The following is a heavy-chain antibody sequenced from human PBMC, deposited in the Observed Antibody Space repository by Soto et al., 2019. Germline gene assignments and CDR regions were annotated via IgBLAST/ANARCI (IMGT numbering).Heavy chain of an antibody. D-gene: IGHD5-12*01. J-gene: IGHJ4*02. Sequence: QVQLVQSGADVKTPGDSVRVSCKASAYTFTGYYIHWVRQAPGQGLEWMGWMNPKNSDTRNAPQVQGRVTMTRDTSINTPYMDLRKLTSDDTATYFCARDGPGNSNDAFDYWGQGTLVTVSS. CDR1: AYTFTGYY. V-gene: IGHV1-2*02. CDR2: MNPKNSDT. CDR3: ARDGPGNSNDAFDY.